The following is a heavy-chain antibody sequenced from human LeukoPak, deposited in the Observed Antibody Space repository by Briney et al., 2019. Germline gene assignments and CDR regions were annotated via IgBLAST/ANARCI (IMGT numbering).Heavy chain of an antibody. D-gene: IGHD4-17*01. Sequence: PSETLSLTRTVSGGSISSGGYYWSWIRQPPGKGLEWIGYIYHSGSTYYNPSLKSRVTISVDRSKNQFSLKLSSVTAADTALYYCAKGIGTYGSYCFDYWGQGTLVTVSS. J-gene: IGHJ4*02. V-gene: IGHV4-30-2*01. CDR3: AKGIGTYGSYCFDY. CDR1: GGSISSGGYY. CDR2: IYHSGST.